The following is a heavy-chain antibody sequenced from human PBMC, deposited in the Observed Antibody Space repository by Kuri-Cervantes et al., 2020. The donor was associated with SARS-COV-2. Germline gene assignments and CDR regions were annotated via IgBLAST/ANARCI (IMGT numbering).Heavy chain of an antibody. Sequence: GSLRLSCAVYGGSFSGYYWSWIRQPPGKGLEWFGEINHSGSTNYNPSLKSRVTISVDTSKNQFSLKLCSVTAADTAVYYCARRRGYSGYVDRPSYFDYWGQGTLVTVSS. CDR2: INHSGST. D-gene: IGHD5-12*01. V-gene: IGHV4-34*01. CDR3: ARRRGYSGYVDRPSYFDY. CDR1: GGSFSGYY. J-gene: IGHJ4*02.